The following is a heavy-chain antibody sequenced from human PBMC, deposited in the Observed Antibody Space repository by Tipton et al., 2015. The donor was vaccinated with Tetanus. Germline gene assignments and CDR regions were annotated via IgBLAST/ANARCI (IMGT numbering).Heavy chain of an antibody. CDR2: IDPNSGGT. J-gene: IGHJ6*02. CDR3: ARDRGDYNYYGMDV. Sequence: QLVQSGAEVKKPGASVKVSCKASGYTFTGYYIYWVRQAPGQGLEWMGWIDPNSGGTVYAQKFQGRVPMTRDTSICTAYMELRSLRSDDTAVYYCARDRGDYNYYGMDVWGPGTTVTVS. D-gene: IGHD2-21*01. V-gene: IGHV1-2*02. CDR1: GYTFTGYY.